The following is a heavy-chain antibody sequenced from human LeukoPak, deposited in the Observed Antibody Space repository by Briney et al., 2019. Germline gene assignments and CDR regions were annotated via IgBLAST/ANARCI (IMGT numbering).Heavy chain of an antibody. V-gene: IGHV4-4*07. CDR3: ARAMVGATMNWFDP. CDR1: GDSISSYY. Sequence: SETLSLTCTVSGDSISSYYWSWIRQPAGKGLEWLGRIYTSGSTNYNPSLKSRVTMSVDTSKNQFSLKLSSVTAADTAVYYCARAMVGATMNWFDPWGQGTLVTVSS. D-gene: IGHD1-26*01. CDR2: IYTSGST. J-gene: IGHJ5*02.